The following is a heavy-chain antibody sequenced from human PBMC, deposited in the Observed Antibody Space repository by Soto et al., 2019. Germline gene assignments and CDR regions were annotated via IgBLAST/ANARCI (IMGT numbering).Heavy chain of an antibody. D-gene: IGHD3-9*01. V-gene: IGHV2-5*02. CDR3: ARHIPSGYIDAFDI. Sequence: QITLKESGPTLVKPTQTLTLTCTFSGFSLSTSGVGLGWIRQPPGKALDWLALIYWDDDKRYSPSLKIRLTITLGTSKNHVGLTMTNMDPVDTATYYCARHIPSGYIDAFDIWGQGTMVTVSS. J-gene: IGHJ3*02. CDR2: IYWDDDK. CDR1: GFSLSTSGVG.